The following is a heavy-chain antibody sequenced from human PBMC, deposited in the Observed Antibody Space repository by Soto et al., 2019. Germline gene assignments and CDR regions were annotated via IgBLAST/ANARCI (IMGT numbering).Heavy chain of an antibody. Sequence: PSETLSLTCGVSGYSLTSGYHWGWIRQPPGKGLEWIGTIYHSGTTYYNPSLMSRVTMSVATSKNQFSLKVTSATAADTAVYFCVRVYGRSSCFFDSWGQGTLVTVSS. CDR1: GYSLTSGYH. V-gene: IGHV4-38-2*01. J-gene: IGHJ4*02. CDR2: IYHSGTT. CDR3: VRVYGRSSCFFDS. D-gene: IGHD6-6*01.